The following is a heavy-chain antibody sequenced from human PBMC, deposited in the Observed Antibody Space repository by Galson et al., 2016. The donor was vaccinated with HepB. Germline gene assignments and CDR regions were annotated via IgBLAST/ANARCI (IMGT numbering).Heavy chain of an antibody. D-gene: IGHD3-9*01. CDR3: ARDSRDGYFDWLDN. CDR2: VHDSGRT. CDR1: GGSISNHY. V-gene: IGHV4-59*11. Sequence: SETLSLTCTVSGGSISNHYWSWIRQTPGKGLEWIGYVHDSGRTSYNPSLRSRVNMSADTSKRNFSLKLRSVTAADTAVYYCARDSRDGYFDWLDNWGQGTLGTVSS. J-gene: IGHJ5*02.